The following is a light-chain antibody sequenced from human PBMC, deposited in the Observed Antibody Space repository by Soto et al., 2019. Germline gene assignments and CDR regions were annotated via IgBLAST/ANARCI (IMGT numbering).Light chain of an antibody. V-gene: IGLV1-40*01. CDR1: SSNIGAGYD. Sequence: QLVLTQPPSVPGAPGQRVTISCTGSSSNIGAGYDVHWYQQFPGTAPKLLIYIDTNRPSGVPDRFSGSKSGPSASLAITGLQAQDEADYFCQSYDSSLSAYVFGSGTKLTVL. CDR3: QSYDSSLSAYV. CDR2: IDT. J-gene: IGLJ1*01.